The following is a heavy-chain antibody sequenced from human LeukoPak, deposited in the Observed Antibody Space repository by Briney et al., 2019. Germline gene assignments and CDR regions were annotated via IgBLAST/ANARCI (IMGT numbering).Heavy chain of an antibody. CDR1: GGSISSYY. CDR2: IYYSGST. J-gene: IGHJ4*02. V-gene: IGHV4-59*01. D-gene: IGHD6-6*01. CDR3: ARGRPLVYFDY. Sequence: PETLSLTCTVSGGSISSYYWSWIRQPPGKGLEWIGYIYYSGSTNYNPSLKSRVTISVDTSKNQFSLRLNSVTAADTAFYYCARGRPLVYFDYWGQGALVTVSS.